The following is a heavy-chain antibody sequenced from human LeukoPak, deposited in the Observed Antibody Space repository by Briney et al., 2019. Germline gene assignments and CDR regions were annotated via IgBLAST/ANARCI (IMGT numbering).Heavy chain of an antibody. CDR3: ARASLGGGYNLFCDY. CDR1: GGSISSSSYY. J-gene: IGHJ4*02. V-gene: IGHV4-39*07. Sequence: SETLSLTCTVSGGSISSSSYYWGWIRQPPGKGLEWIGSIYYSGSTYYNPSLKSRVTISVDTSKNQFSLKLSSVTAADTAVYYCARASLGGGYNLFCDYWGQGTLVTVSS. D-gene: IGHD5-24*01. CDR2: IYYSGST.